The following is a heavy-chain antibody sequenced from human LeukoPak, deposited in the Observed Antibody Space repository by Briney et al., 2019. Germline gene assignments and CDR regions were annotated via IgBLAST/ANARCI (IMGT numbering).Heavy chain of an antibody. V-gene: IGHV4-30-4*08. CDR3: ARDRCSTTTCYDAFDI. D-gene: IGHD2-2*01. CDR2: FYYSGST. J-gene: IGHJ3*02. Sequence: SETLSLTCTVSGASINSGDYYWSWIRQPPGKGLEWIGYFYYSGSTYYNPSLKSRVIILVDTSENQFSLKLSSVTAAGTAVYYCARDRCSTTTCYDAFDIWGQGTMVTVSS. CDR1: GASINSGDYY.